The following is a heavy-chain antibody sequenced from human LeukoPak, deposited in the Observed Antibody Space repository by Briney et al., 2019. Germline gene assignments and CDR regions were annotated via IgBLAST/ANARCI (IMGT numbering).Heavy chain of an antibody. CDR1: GGTLSSYA. CDR3: ARDHLLRWPDPSYGWNYYYYMDV. J-gene: IGHJ6*03. D-gene: IGHD4-23*01. Sequence: ASVKVSCEASGGTLSSYAISWVRQAPGQGLERMGRIISIFGTANYAQKFQGRVTITTDESTSTAYMELSSLRSEDTAVYYCARDHLLRWPDPSYGWNYYYYMDVWGKGTTVTVSS. V-gene: IGHV1-69*05. CDR2: IISIFGTA.